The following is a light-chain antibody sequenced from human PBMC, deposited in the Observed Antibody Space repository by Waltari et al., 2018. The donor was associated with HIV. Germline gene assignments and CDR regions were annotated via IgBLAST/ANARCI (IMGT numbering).Light chain of an antibody. CDR1: ALPKQY. Sequence: SYELTQPPSVSVSPGQTARLTCSGDALPKQYAYWYHQKPGQAPVLVIYKDTERPSGIPERFSGSSSGTTVTLTIRGVQAEDEADYYCQSADSSGTWVFGGGTKLTVL. CDR2: KDT. CDR3: QSADSSGTWV. V-gene: IGLV3-25*03. J-gene: IGLJ3*02.